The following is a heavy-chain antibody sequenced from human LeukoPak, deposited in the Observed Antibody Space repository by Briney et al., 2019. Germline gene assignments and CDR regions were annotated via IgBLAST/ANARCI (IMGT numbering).Heavy chain of an antibody. J-gene: IGHJ4*02. D-gene: IGHD2-21*02. Sequence: GGSLRLSCTTSGFTFSSFTMSWVRQTPEKGLEWVATVNYNSANKWHADSVKGRFTISRDNSKNTLYLQMHSLRVDDTALYYCTKRRPTGSVTVDEYWGQGALITVSS. V-gene: IGHV3-23*01. CDR3: TKRRPTGSVTVDEY. CDR1: GFTFSSFT. CDR2: VNYNSANK.